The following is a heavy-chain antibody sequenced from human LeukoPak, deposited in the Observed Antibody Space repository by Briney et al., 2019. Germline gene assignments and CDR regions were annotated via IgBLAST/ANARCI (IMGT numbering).Heavy chain of an antibody. D-gene: IGHD6-13*01. Sequence: SETLSLTCTVSGGSISSSSYYWGWIRQPPGKGLEWIGSIYYSGSTYYNPSLKSRVTISVDTSKNQSSLKLSSVTAADTAVYYCARSIAAAASALYYFDYWGQGTLVTVSS. CDR3: ARSIAAAASALYYFDY. V-gene: IGHV4-39*01. CDR1: GGSISSSSYY. J-gene: IGHJ4*02. CDR2: IYYSGST.